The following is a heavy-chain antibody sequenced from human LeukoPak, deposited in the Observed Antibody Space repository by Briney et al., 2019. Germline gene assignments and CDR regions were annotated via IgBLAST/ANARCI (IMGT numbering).Heavy chain of an antibody. D-gene: IGHD6-13*01. CDR3: ARDQYSSSWYYYFDH. J-gene: IGHJ4*02. V-gene: IGHV4-4*07. CDR2: IYTSGST. CDR1: GGSISSYY. Sequence: SETLSLTCTVSGGSISSYYWSWIRQPAGKGLEWIGRIYTSGSTNYNPSLKSRVTVSVDTSKNQFSLKLSSVTAADTAVYYCARDQYSSSWYYYFDHWGQGTLVTVSS.